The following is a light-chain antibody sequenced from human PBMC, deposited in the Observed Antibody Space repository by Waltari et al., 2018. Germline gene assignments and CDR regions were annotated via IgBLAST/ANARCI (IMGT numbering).Light chain of an antibody. CDR1: SSDAGSYNL. J-gene: IGLJ3*02. CDR3: CAHAGSGIWV. V-gene: IGLV2-23*01. CDR2: EDT. Sequence: QSALTQPASVSGSPGQSITLSCTGTSSDAGSYNLLSWYQQHPGKVPKLIIYEDTKRPSGVSDRFSGSKSGNTASLTISGLQAEDEADYHCCAHAGSGIWVFGGGTKLTVL.